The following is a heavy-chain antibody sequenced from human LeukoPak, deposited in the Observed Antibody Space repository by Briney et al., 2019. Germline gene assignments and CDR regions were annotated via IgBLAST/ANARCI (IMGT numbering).Heavy chain of an antibody. V-gene: IGHV4-34*01. J-gene: IGHJ5*02. D-gene: IGHD3-9*01. Sequence: SETLSLTCAVYGGSFSGYYWSWIRQPPGKGLEWIGEINHSGSTNYNPSLKSRVTISVDTPKNQFSLKLSSVTAADTAVYYCARSLNYDILTGYPRGGLFDPWGQGTLVTVCS. CDR1: GGSFSGYY. CDR2: INHSGST. CDR3: ARSLNYDILTGYPRGGLFDP.